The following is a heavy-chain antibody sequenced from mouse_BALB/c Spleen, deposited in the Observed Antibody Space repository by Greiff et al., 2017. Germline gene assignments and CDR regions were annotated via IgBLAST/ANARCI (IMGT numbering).Heavy chain of an antibody. CDR2: IDPENGDT. D-gene: IGHD1-1*01. V-gene: IGHV14-4*02. CDR3: ARSDYYGSSWFAY. CDR1: GFNIKDYY. J-gene: IGHJ3*01. Sequence: VQLQQSGAELVRSGASVKLSCTASGFNIKDYYMHWVKQRPEQGLEWIGWIDPENGDTEYAPKFQGKATMTADTSSNTAYLQLSSLTSEDTAVYYCARSDYYGSSWFAYWGQGTLVTVSA.